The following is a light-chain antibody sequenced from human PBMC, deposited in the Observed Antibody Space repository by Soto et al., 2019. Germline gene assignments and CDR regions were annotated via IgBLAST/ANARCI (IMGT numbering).Light chain of an antibody. Sequence: QLVLTQSPSASASLGASVKLTCTLSSGHSSYAIAWHQQQPEKGPRYLMKLNSDGSHSKGDGIPDRFSGSSSGAERYLTIPSLQSEDEADYYCQTWGTDIVVFGGGTKLTVL. CDR3: QTWGTDIVV. V-gene: IGLV4-69*01. J-gene: IGLJ2*01. CDR1: SGHSSYA. CDR2: LNSDGSH.